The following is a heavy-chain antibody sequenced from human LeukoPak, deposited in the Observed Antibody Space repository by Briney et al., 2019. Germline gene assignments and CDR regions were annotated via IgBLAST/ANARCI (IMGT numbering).Heavy chain of an antibody. D-gene: IGHD5-18*01. CDR1: GYSISSGYY. V-gene: IGHV4-38-2*02. CDR2: IYHSGST. CDR3: AREAGVSYGLYYYYYGMDV. J-gene: IGHJ6*04. Sequence: PSETLSLTCAVSGYSISSGYYWGWIRQPPGKGLEWIGSIYHSGSTYYNPSLKSRVTISVDTCKNQFSLKLSSVTAADTAVYYCAREAGVSYGLYYYYYGMDVWGKGTTVTVSS.